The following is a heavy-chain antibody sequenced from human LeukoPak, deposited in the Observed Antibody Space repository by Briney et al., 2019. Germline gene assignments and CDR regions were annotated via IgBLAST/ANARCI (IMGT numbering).Heavy chain of an antibody. D-gene: IGHD2-2*01. V-gene: IGHV1-69*01. CDR3: ARGKHGYCSSTSCYDWFDP. CDR2: IIPIFGTA. Sequence: KISCKASGYTFTSYAISWVRPAPGRGLEWMGGIIPIFGTANYAQKFQGRVTITADESTSTAYMELSSLRSEDTAVYYCARGKHGYCSSTSCYDWFDPWGQGTLVTVSA. CDR1: GYTFTSYA. J-gene: IGHJ5*02.